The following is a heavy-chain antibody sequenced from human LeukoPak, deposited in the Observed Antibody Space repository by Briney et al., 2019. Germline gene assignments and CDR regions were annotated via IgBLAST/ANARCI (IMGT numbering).Heavy chain of an antibody. CDR1: GGTFSSYA. D-gene: IGHD5-24*01. V-gene: IGHV1-69*04. Sequence: ASVKVSCKASGGTFSSYATSWVRQAPGQGLEWMGRIIPILGIANYAQRFQGRVTITADKSTSTAYMELSSLRSEDTAAYHCARHPEVEMATITFTDYWGQGTLVTVSS. CDR2: IIPILGIA. CDR3: ARHPEVEMATITFTDY. J-gene: IGHJ4*02.